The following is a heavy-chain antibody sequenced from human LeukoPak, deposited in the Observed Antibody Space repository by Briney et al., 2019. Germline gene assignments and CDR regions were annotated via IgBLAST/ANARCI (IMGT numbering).Heavy chain of an antibody. D-gene: IGHD6-6*01. CDR1: GFTFSNAW. Sequence: GGSLRLSCAASGFTFSNAWMSWVRQAPGKGLEWVGRIKSKTDGGTTDYAAPVKGRFTISRDDSKNTLYLQMNSLKTEDTAVYYCTTIEYSSSSVRPVLAEYFQHWGQGTLVTVSS. J-gene: IGHJ1*01. V-gene: IGHV3-15*01. CDR2: IKSKTDGGTT. CDR3: TTIEYSSSSVRPVLAEYFQH.